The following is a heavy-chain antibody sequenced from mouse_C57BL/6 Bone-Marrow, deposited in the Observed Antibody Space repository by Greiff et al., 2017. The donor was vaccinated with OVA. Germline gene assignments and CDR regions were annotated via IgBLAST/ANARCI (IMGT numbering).Heavy chain of an antibody. CDR2: INPSTGGT. CDR1: GYSFTGYY. CDR3: ASLDGLYYAMDY. Sequence: VQLQQSGPELVKPGASVTISCKASGYSFTGYYMNWVKQSPEKSLEWIGEINPSTGGTTYNQKFKAKATLTVDNSSSTAYMQLKSLTSEDSAVYYCASLDGLYYAMDYWGQGTSVTVSS. V-gene: IGHV1-42*01. D-gene: IGHD2-3*01. J-gene: IGHJ4*01.